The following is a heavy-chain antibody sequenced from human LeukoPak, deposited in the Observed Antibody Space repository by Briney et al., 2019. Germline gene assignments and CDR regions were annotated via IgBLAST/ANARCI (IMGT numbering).Heavy chain of an antibody. Sequence: SQTPSLTCAISGDSVSSNSAAWNWIRQSPSRGLEWLGRTYYRSKWYNDYAVSVKSRITINPDTSKNQFSLQLNSVTPEDTAVYYCARGRVYSSSSRGYYFDYWGQGTLVTVSS. CDR3: ARGRVYSSSSRGYYFDY. J-gene: IGHJ4*02. CDR2: TYYRSKWYN. D-gene: IGHD6-6*01. V-gene: IGHV6-1*01. CDR1: GDSVSSNSAA.